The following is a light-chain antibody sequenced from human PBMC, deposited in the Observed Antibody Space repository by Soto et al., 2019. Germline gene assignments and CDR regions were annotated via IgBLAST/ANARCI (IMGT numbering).Light chain of an antibody. J-gene: IGLJ1*01. Sequence: QSALTQPPSASGSPGQSVTISCTGTSSDVGGYKYFSWYQQHPGKAPKLIIYDVTKRPSGVPDRFSGSKSGNTASLTVSGLQADDEADYYCSSYAGSSTFDVFGAGTKVTVL. V-gene: IGLV2-8*01. CDR3: SSYAGSSTFDV. CDR2: DVT. CDR1: SSDVGGYKY.